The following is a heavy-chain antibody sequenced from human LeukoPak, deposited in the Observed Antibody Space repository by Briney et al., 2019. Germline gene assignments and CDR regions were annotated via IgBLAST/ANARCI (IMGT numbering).Heavy chain of an antibody. CDR1: GGTFSSYA. CDR2: IIPIFGTA. J-gene: IGHJ6*02. V-gene: IGHV1-69*13. Sequence: ASVKVSCKAPGGTFSSYAISWVRQAPGQGLEWMGGIIPIFGTANYAQKFQGRVTITADESTSTAYMELSSLRSEDTAVYYCARDPDYYYGMDVWGQGTTVTVSS. CDR3: ARDPDYYYGMDV.